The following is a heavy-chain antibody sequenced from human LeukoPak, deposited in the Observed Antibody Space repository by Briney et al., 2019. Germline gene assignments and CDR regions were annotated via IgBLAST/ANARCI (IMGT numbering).Heavy chain of an antibody. CDR1: GFTFSSYW. V-gene: IGHV3-7*01. CDR3: ARARAELLWFGELYRFDP. D-gene: IGHD3-10*01. J-gene: IGHJ5*02. CDR2: IKQEGSEQ. Sequence: PGGSLRLSCAASGFTFSSYWMSWVRQAPGKGLEGVANIKQEGSEQYYVDSVKGRFTISRDNAKNSLYLQMNSLRAEDTAVYYCARARAELLWFGELYRFDPWGQGTLVTVSS.